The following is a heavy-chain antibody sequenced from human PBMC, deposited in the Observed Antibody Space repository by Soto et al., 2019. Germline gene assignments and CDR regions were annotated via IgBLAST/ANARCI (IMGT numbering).Heavy chain of an antibody. J-gene: IGHJ4*02. CDR3: ARGVGNY. V-gene: IGHV1-69*02. CDR2: IIPILGIA. D-gene: IGHD7-27*01. Sequence: SVKVSCKASGGTFSSYTISWVRQAPGQGLEWMGRIIPILGIAKYSQKFQGRVTITRDTSASTAYMELSSLRSEDTAVYYCARGVGNYGGQGALFTVPS. CDR1: GGTFSSYT.